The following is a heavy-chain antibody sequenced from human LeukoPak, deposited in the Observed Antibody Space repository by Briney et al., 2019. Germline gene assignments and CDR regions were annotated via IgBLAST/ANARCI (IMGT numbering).Heavy chain of an antibody. CDR3: AKDSSASYASGSYSFDY. J-gene: IGHJ4*02. D-gene: IGHD3-10*01. V-gene: IGHV3-23*01. CDR1: GFTLSSYA. Sequence: GGSLRLSCAASGFTLSSYAVSWVRQAPGKGLGWVSAISGSGGSTYYAESVKGRFTISRDNSKNTLHLQMNSLRAEDTAVYYCAKDSSASYASGSYSFDYWGQGTLVTVSS. CDR2: ISGSGGST.